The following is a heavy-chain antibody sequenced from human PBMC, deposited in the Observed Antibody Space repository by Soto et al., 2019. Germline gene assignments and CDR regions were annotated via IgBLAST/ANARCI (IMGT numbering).Heavy chain of an antibody. CDR3: ARDMVDFWSGYHYGMDV. CDR1: GLTFSSYW. D-gene: IGHD3-3*01. J-gene: IGHJ6*02. Sequence: TGGSLRLSCAASGLTFSSYWMSWVRQAPGKGLEWVAIITYDGSNKYYADSVKGRFTISRDNSKNTLYLQMNSLRAEDTAVYYCARDMVDFWSGYHYGMDVWGQGTTVTVSS. V-gene: IGHV3-30-3*01. CDR2: ITYDGSNK.